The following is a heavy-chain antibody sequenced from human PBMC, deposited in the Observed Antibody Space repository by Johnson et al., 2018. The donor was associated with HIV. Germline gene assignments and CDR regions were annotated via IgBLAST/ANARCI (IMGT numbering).Heavy chain of an antibody. D-gene: IGHD1-26*01. Sequence: QLVDSGGGVVQPGGSLRLSCAASGFTFSSYAMHWVRQAPGKGLEWVAVIYSGGSTYYADSVKGRFTISRDNSKNTLYLQMNSLRAEDTAVYYCATSMGATALAFDIWGQGTMVTVSS. CDR2: IYSGGST. CDR1: GFTFSSYA. CDR3: ATSMGATALAFDI. J-gene: IGHJ3*02. V-gene: IGHV3-NL1*01.